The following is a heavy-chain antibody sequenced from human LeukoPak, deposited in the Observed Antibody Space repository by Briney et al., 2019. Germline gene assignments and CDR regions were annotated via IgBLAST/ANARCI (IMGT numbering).Heavy chain of an antibody. CDR3: ARGRDGYDLAPGY. J-gene: IGHJ4*02. CDR1: GGSISSSSYY. Sequence: SETLSLTCTVSGGSISSSSYYWSWIRQPPGKGLEWIGYIYYSGSTNYNPSLKSRVTISVDTSKNQFSLKLSSVTAADTAVYYCARGRDGYDLAPGYWGQGTLVTVSS. V-gene: IGHV4-61*01. D-gene: IGHD5-12*01. CDR2: IYYSGST.